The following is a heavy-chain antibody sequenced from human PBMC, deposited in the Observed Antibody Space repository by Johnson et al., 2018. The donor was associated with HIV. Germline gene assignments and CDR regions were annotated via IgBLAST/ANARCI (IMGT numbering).Heavy chain of an antibody. Sequence: EVQLVESGGGLVQPGRSLRLSCAASGFTFDDYGMSWVRQAPGKGLEWVSGINCNGGSTGYADSVKGRFTISRDNAKNSLYLQMNSLRAEDTALYYCASGDELGDDAFDIWGQGTMVTVSS. V-gene: IGHV3-20*04. CDR2: INCNGGST. CDR1: GFTFDDYG. D-gene: IGHD7-27*01. CDR3: ASGDELGDDAFDI. J-gene: IGHJ3*02.